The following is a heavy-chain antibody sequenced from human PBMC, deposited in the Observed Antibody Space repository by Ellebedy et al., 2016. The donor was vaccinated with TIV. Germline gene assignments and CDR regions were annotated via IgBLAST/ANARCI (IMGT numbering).Heavy chain of an antibody. CDR1: GFTFSSSS. Sequence: PGGSLRLSCAASGFTFSSSSMNRVRQAPGKGLEWVSSISSGSYYIHYADSLKGRITISRDDAKDSLYLQMNSLRAEDTAVYYCAKVQYSGYDLDYWGQGTLLTVSS. CDR3: AKVQYSGYDLDY. D-gene: IGHD5-12*01. V-gene: IGHV3-21*01. CDR2: ISSGSYYI. J-gene: IGHJ4*02.